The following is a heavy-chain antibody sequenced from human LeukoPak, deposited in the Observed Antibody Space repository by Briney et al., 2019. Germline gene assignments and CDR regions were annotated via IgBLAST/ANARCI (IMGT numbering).Heavy chain of an antibody. D-gene: IGHD3-10*01. CDR2: IHHRGTT. CDR1: GGSISTNTYY. V-gene: IGHV4-39*07. J-gene: IGHJ4*02. CDR3: ARVTYNGYQHFDY. Sequence: SETLSLTCIVSGGSISTNTYYWGWLRLPPGKGLEWIGEIHHRGTTYYNPSLRSRVTISVDTSKNQFSLRLTSVTAADTAVYYSARVTYNGYQHFDYWGQGNLVTVSS.